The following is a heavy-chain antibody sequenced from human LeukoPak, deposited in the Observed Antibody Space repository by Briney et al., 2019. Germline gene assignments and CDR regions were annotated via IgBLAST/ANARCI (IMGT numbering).Heavy chain of an antibody. D-gene: IGHD3-3*01. J-gene: IGHJ4*02. CDR1: GFTFSSYA. CDR2: ISGSGGST. V-gene: IGHV3-23*01. CDR3: AKDAVLRFLEWTQPAAPFDY. Sequence: QPGGSLRLSCAASGFTFSSYAMSWVRQAPGKGLEWVSAISGSGGSTYYADSVKGRFTISRDNSKNTLYLQMNSLRAEDTAVYYCAKDAVLRFLEWTQPAAPFDYWGQGTLVTVSS.